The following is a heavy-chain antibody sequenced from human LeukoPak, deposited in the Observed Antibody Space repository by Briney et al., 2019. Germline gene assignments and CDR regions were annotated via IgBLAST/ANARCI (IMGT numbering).Heavy chain of an antibody. Sequence: GASVKVSCKASGGTFSSYAISWVRQAPGQGLEWMGGIIPIFGTANYAQKFQGRVTITADESTSTAYMELRSLRSEDTAVYYCARVGCSSTSCYTGWFDPWGQGTLVTVSS. D-gene: IGHD2-2*02. V-gene: IGHV1-69*13. CDR2: IIPIFGTA. J-gene: IGHJ5*02. CDR1: GGTFSSYA. CDR3: ARVGCSSTSCYTGWFDP.